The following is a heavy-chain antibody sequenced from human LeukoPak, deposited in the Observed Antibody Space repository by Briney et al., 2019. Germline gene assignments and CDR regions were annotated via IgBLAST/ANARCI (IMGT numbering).Heavy chain of an antibody. CDR2: IKQDGSEK. V-gene: IGHV3-7*01. D-gene: IGHD2-2*01. CDR3: ARAVVPAATGYYYYYYMDV. CDR1: EFSVGSNY. J-gene: IGHJ6*03. Sequence: GGSLRLSCAASEFSVGSNYMSWVRQAPGKGLEWVANIKQDGSEKYYVDSVKGRFTISRDNAKNSLYLQMNSLRAEDTAVYYCARAVVPAATGYYYYYYMDVWGKGTTVTISS.